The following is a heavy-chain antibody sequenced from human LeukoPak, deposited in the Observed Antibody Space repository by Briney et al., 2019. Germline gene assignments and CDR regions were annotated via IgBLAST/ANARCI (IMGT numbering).Heavy chain of an antibody. CDR3: ARDSPYGSGSSPDY. J-gene: IGHJ4*02. CDR2: ISSSSSYM. V-gene: IGHV3-21*01. CDR1: GFTFSSYS. D-gene: IGHD3-10*01. Sequence: GGSLRLSCAASGFTFSSYSMNWVRQAPGKGLEWVSSISSSSSYMYYADSVKGRFTISRDNAKNSLYLQMNSLRAEDTAVYYCARDSPYGSGSSPDYWGRGTLVTVSS.